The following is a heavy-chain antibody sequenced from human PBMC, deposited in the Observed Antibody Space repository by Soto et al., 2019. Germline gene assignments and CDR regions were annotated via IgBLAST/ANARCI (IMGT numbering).Heavy chain of an antibody. Sequence: GGSLRLSCAASGFTFSTYDMSWARQAPGQGLEWVSTIIGSSGSTFYADSVKGRFTISRDNSKNTLFLQMSGLRAEDTALYYCVKGGWLDYWGQGTLLTVSS. CDR2: IIGSSGST. CDR3: VKGGWLDY. J-gene: IGHJ4*02. V-gene: IGHV3-23*01. CDR1: GFTFSTYD. D-gene: IGHD6-19*01.